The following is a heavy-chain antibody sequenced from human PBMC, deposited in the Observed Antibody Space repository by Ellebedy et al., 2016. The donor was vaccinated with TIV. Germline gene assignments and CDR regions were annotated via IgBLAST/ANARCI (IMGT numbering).Heavy chain of an antibody. CDR3: AAYPNYDILTGYWFDP. Sequence: SVKVSCXASGFTFTSSAMQWVRQARGQRLEWIGWIVVGSGNTNYAQKFQERVTITRDMSTSTAYMELSSLRSEDTAVYYCAAYPNYDILTGYWFDPWGQGTLVTVSS. D-gene: IGHD3-9*01. J-gene: IGHJ5*02. V-gene: IGHV1-58*02. CDR1: GFTFTSSA. CDR2: IVVGSGNT.